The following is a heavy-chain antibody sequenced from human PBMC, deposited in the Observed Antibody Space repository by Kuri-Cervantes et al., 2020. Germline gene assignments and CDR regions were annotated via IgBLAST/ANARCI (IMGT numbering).Heavy chain of an antibody. CDR1: GGSFSGYY. CDR3: ARVYVWGSYRSDY. Sequence: SETLSLTCAVYGGSFSGYYWSWIRQPPGKGLEWIGEINHSGSTYYNPSLKSRVTISVDTSKNQFSLKLSSVTAADTAVYYCARVYVWGSYRSDYWGQGTLVTVSS. J-gene: IGHJ4*02. D-gene: IGHD3-16*02. V-gene: IGHV4-34*01. CDR2: INHSGST.